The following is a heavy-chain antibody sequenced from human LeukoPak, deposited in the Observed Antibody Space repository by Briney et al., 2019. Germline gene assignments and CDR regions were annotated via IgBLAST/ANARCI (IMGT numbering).Heavy chain of an antibody. CDR2: INPNSGGT. CDR1: GYAFTGYY. D-gene: IGHD1-1*01. CDR3: AREATTGGCFQR. V-gene: IGHV1-2*02. Sequence: GASVKVSCKASGYAFTGYYMHWLRQAPGQGLEWLGWINPNSGGTNYAQNFQGRVTMTRDTSITTAYMELSRLRSDDSAIYYCAREATTGGCFQRWGQGTLVAVSS. J-gene: IGHJ1*01.